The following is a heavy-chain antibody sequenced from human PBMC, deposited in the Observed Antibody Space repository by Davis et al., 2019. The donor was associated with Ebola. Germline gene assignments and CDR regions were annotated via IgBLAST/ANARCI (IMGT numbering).Heavy chain of an antibody. J-gene: IGHJ4*02. CDR2: VGLSADT. CDR1: GFIFRNYV. V-gene: IGHV3-23*01. D-gene: IGHD1-1*01. Sequence: PGGSLRLSCETSGFIFRNYVMSWVRQAPGKGLEWVSTVGLSADTYYADSVKGRFTISRDNSKNTLYLQMNSLRADDTAVYYCATGATAWIHFDFWGQGILVTISS. CDR3: ATGATAWIHFDF.